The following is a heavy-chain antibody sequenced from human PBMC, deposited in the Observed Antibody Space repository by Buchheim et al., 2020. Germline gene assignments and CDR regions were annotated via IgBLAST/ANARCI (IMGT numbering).Heavy chain of an antibody. J-gene: IGHJ4*02. CDR3: VHYTGSYYFFLDY. Sequence: QVQLQESGPGLVKPSGTLSLTCAVSGGSISSTYWWSWVRQPPGKGLEWIGEISYTGRTNYNPSLKSRFTITVDKSNNQLSLEVTSVTAADTAIYYCVHYTGSYYFFLDYGGQGTL. V-gene: IGHV4-4*02. CDR1: GGSISSTYW. D-gene: IGHD1-26*01. CDR2: ISYTGRT.